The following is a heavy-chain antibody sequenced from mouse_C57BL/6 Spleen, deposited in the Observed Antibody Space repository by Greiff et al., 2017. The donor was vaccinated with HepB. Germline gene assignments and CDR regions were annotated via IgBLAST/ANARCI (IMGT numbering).Heavy chain of an antibody. CDR2: IDPETGGT. J-gene: IGHJ2*01. V-gene: IGHV1-15*01. Sequence: VQLQQSGAELVRPGASVTLSCKASGYTFTDYEMHWVKQTPVHGLEWIGAIDPETGGTAYNQKFKGKAILTADKSSSTAYMELRSLTSEDSAVYYCTRHYGNSYFDYWGQGTTLTVSS. CDR1: GYTFTDYE. D-gene: IGHD2-1*01. CDR3: TRHYGNSYFDY.